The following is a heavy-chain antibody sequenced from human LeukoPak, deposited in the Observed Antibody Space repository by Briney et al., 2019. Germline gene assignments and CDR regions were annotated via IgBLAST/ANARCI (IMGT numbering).Heavy chain of an antibody. J-gene: IGHJ4*02. CDR2: IYYSGST. D-gene: IGHD5-12*01. V-gene: IGHV4-61*05. CDR1: GGSISSSSYY. CDR3: ARGRGYSGYSPFGY. Sequence: PSETLSLTCTLSGGSISSSSYYWGWIRQPPGTGLEWLGYIYYSGSTNYNPSLKSRVTISVDTSKNQFSLKLSSVTAADTAVYYCARGRGYSGYSPFGYWGQGTLVTVSS.